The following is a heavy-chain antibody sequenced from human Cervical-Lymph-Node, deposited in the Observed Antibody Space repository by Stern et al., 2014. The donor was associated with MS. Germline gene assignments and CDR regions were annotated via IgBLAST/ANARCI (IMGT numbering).Heavy chain of an antibody. J-gene: IGHJ4*02. V-gene: IGHV5-51*03. CDR3: ARPLGSGWTAGWYY. CDR2: IFPDDSDT. D-gene: IGHD6-19*01. CDR1: GYSFTTFW. Sequence: VQLGQSGAEVKKPGESLKISCKGSGYSFTTFWIGWVRQMPGKVLEWMGIIFPDDSDTRYSPSFQGQVNISADKSTDTAYLQWSSLKASDTATYYCARPLGSGWTAGWYYWGQGTRVTVSS.